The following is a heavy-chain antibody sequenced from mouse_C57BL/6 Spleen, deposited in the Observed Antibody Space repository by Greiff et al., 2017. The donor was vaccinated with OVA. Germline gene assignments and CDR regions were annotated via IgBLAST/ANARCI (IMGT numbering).Heavy chain of an antibody. J-gene: IGHJ4*01. V-gene: IGHV1-55*01. D-gene: IGHD1-1*01. CDR3: ARLDYYGSSYDAMDY. CDR2: IYPGSGST. Sequence: VQLQQPGAELVKPGASVKMSCKASGYTFTSYWITWVKQRPGQGLEWIGDIYPGSGSTNYNEKFKSKATLTVYTSSSTAYMQLSSLTSEDSAVYYCARLDYYGSSYDAMDYWGQGTSVTVSS. CDR1: GYTFTSYW.